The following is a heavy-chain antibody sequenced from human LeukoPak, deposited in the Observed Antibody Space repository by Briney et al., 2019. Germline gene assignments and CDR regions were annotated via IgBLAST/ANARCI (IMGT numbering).Heavy chain of an antibody. CDR2: MWYDGGNK. J-gene: IGHJ4*02. CDR1: GFTFSHYG. D-gene: IGHD2-8*01. Sequence: PGGSLRLSCAASGFTFSHYGMHWVRQAPGTGLEWVALMWYDGGNKYYADSVKGRFTISRDNAKNSLYLQMNSLRAEDTAVYYCARDAMGTPDYWGQGTLVTVSS. CDR3: ARDAMGTPDY. V-gene: IGHV3-33*01.